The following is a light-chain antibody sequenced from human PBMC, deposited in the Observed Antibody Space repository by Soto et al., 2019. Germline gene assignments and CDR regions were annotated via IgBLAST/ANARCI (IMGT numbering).Light chain of an antibody. CDR2: AAS. CDR1: QDISNY. J-gene: IGKJ4*01. CDR3: QQYNTYPLT. Sequence: DIQMTQSPSSLSASVGDRVTITCRASQDISNYLAWIQQKPGKAPKSLIYAASSLRSGVPSRFSGSGSGTDFTLSISNLQPEDFGTYYCQQYNTYPLTFGGGTRVEIK. V-gene: IGKV1-16*01.